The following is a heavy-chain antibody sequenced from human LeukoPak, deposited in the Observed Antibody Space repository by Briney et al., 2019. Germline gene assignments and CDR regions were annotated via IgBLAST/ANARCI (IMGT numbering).Heavy chain of an antibody. CDR1: GYTFTIYY. Sequence: ASVKVSFKASGYTFTIYYMHWVGQAPGQGREWMGIINPSGGSTSYAQKFQGRGTITRDTATSTVSMELSSLRSEDPAVYYCRGELRHFHYWAQGTLVTVSS. J-gene: IGHJ4*02. CDR2: INPSGGST. V-gene: IGHV1-46*01. D-gene: IGHD1-26*01. CDR3: RGELRHFHY.